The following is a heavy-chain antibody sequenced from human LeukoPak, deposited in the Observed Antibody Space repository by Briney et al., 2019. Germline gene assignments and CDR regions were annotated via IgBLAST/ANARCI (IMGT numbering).Heavy chain of an antibody. CDR2: IRQDESKN. J-gene: IGHJ4*02. V-gene: IGHV3-7*01. CDR1: GFTLSSYW. D-gene: IGHD2-15*01. CDR3: ARGIESRYYFDY. Sequence: GGSLRLSCAASGFTLSSYWMNWVRQAPGKGLEWVANIRQDESKNYYVDSVKGRFTISRDNSKNTLYLQMNSLRAEDTAVYYCARGIESRYYFDYWGQGTLVTVSS.